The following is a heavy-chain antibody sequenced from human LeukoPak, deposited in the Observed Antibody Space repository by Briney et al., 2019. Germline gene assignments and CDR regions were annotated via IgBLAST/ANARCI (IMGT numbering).Heavy chain of an antibody. CDR1: GGSISGSDYY. Sequence: SSETLSLTCTVSGGSISGSDYYWGWIRQPPGKGLEWIGSIYYSGRTFYNPSLKSRVAISVDTSNNQFSLNLISVTAADTAVYYCARDDGRGVVTPYWGQGTLVTVSS. J-gene: IGHJ4*02. V-gene: IGHV4-39*07. CDR2: IYYSGRT. CDR3: ARDDGRGVVTPY. D-gene: IGHD2-21*02.